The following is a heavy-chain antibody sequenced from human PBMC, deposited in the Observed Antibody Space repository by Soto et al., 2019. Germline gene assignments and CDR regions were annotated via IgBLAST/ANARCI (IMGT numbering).Heavy chain of an antibody. V-gene: IGHV1-2*04. CDR2: INPNSGGT. J-gene: IGHJ6*02. Sequence: ASVKVSCKASGYTFTGYYMHWVRQAPGQGLEWMGWINPNSGGTNYVQKFQGWVTMTRDTSISTAYMELSRLRSDDTAVYYCAREPAYSSGWYRLNGMDVWGQGTTVTVSS. D-gene: IGHD6-19*01. CDR1: GYTFTGYY. CDR3: AREPAYSSGWYRLNGMDV.